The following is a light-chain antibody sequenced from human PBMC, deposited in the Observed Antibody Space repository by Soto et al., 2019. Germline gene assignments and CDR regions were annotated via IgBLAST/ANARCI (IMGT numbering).Light chain of an antibody. CDR2: EVS. CDR1: SSDVGGYNY. J-gene: IGLJ1*01. Sequence: QSALTQPASVSGSPGQSITISCTGTSSDVGGYNYVSWYQQHPDKAPKLMIYEVSNRPSGVSNRFSGSKSGHTASLTTSGLQSEDEADYFCTSYTSYSTLDVFGTGTKLTVL. CDR3: TSYTSYSTLDV. V-gene: IGLV2-14*01.